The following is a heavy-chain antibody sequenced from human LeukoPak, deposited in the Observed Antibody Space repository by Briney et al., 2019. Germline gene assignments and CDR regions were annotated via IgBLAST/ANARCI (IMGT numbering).Heavy chain of an antibody. CDR3: ARDRGWELGYCSGGSCYDENWFDP. Sequence: GASVKVSCKASGYTFTSYGISWVRQAPGQGLESMGWISAYNGNTNYAQKLQGRVTMTTDTSTSTVYMELRSLRSDDTAVYYCARDRGWELGYCSGGSCYDENWFDPWGQGTLVTVSS. CDR1: GYTFTSYG. V-gene: IGHV1-18*01. CDR2: ISAYNGNT. D-gene: IGHD2-15*01. J-gene: IGHJ5*02.